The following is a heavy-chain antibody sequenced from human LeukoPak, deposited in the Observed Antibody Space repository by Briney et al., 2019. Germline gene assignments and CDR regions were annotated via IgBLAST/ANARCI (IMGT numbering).Heavy chain of an antibody. D-gene: IGHD6-13*01. V-gene: IGHV4-4*07. Sequence: SETLSLTCTVSGGSISSYYWSWIRQPAGKGLEWIGRIYTSGSTNYNPSLKSRVTMSVDTSKNQFSLKLSSVTAADTAVYYCARDSSSWSPPFFDYWGKGPLVTVSS. J-gene: IGHJ4*02. CDR1: GGSISSYY. CDR2: IYTSGST. CDR3: ARDSSSWSPPFFDY.